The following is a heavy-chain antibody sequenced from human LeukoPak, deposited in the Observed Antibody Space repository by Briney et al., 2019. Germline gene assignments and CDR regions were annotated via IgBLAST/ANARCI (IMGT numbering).Heavy chain of an antibody. CDR1: GITFSNG. D-gene: IGHD3/OR15-3a*01. CDR3: TSRRFGTGDLGY. CDR2: ILYDGSDK. V-gene: IGHV3-30*03. Sequence: GGSLRLSCAASGITFSNGMHWVRQAPGKGLEWVAVILYDGSDKYYADSVKGRFTISRDNSKNTLYLQMNSLRAEDTAVYYCTSRRFGTGDLGYWGQGTLVTVSS. J-gene: IGHJ4*02.